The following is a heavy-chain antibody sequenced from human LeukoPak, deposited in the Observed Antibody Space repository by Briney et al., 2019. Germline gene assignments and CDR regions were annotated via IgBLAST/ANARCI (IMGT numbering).Heavy chain of an antibody. D-gene: IGHD3-3*01. J-gene: IGHJ4*02. Sequence: GGSLRLSCAASGFTFSNYWMYWVRQAPGKGLVWVSQIKSDGNITNYADSVKGRFTISRDNAKNTLFLQMNSLRAEDTAVYYCGRSGDFWSGSGVAYWGQGTPVTVSS. V-gene: IGHV3-74*01. CDR1: GFTFSNYW. CDR3: GRSGDFWSGSGVAY. CDR2: IKSDGNIT.